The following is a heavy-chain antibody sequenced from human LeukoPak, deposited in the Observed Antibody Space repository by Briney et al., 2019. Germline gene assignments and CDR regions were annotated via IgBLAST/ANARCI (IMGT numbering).Heavy chain of an antibody. CDR2: ISSSGSTI. Sequence: PGGSLRLSCAASGFTFSSYEMNWVRQAPGKGLEWVSYISSSGSTIYYADSVKGRFTISRDNAKTSLYLQLNSLRAEDTAVYYCATTSVDTAMGRDYWGQGTLVTVSS. V-gene: IGHV3-48*03. CDR3: ATTSVDTAMGRDY. CDR1: GFTFSSYE. J-gene: IGHJ4*02. D-gene: IGHD5-18*01.